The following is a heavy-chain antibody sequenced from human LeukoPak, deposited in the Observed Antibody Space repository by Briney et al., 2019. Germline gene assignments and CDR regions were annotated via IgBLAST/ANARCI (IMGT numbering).Heavy chain of an antibody. CDR2: IKQDGSEK. V-gene: IGHV3-7*01. J-gene: IGHJ4*02. CDR3: ARGDYCSRGSCLFDY. D-gene: IGHD2-15*01. Sequence: GGSLRLSCAASGFTFSSYWMSWVRQAPGKGLEWVANIKQDGSEKYYVDSVKGRFTISRDNAKNSLYLQMNSLRAEDTAVYYCARGDYCSRGSCLFDYWGQGTLVTVSS. CDR1: GFTFSSYW.